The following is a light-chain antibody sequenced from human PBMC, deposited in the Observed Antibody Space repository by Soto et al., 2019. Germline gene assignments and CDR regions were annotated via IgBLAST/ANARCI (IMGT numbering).Light chain of an antibody. CDR3: QQYYTYWHM. J-gene: IGKJ1*01. Sequence: DIHSAPSSFTLSSSFVDRVIITCLASQSISDYLAWYQQKPGKAPKLLIYDASNLESGVPSTFSGSGSGTEFTLTISSLQPDDFATYYCQQYYTYWHMFGQGTKVDIK. CDR2: DAS. CDR1: QSISDY. V-gene: IGKV1-5*01.